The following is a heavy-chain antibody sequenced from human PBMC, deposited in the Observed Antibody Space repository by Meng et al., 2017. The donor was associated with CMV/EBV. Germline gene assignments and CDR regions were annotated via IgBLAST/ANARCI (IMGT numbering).Heavy chain of an antibody. CDR1: GGSFSGYY. V-gene: IGHV4-34*01. CDR3: AREGYSYGDYYYGMDV. J-gene: IGHJ6*02. Sequence: SETLSLTCAVYGGSFSGYYWSWIRQPPGKGLEWIGSIYYSGSTYYNPSLKSRVTISVDTSKNQFSLKLSSVTAADTAVYYCAREGYSYGDYYYGMDVWGQGTTVTVSS. CDR2: IYYSGST. D-gene: IGHD5-18*01.